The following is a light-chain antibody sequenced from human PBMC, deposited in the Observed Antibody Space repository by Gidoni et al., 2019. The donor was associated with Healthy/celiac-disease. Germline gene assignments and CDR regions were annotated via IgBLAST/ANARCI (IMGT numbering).Light chain of an antibody. J-gene: IGKJ1*01. CDR1: QSVSSSD. CDR3: QQYGSSSWT. Sequence: EIVLTQSPGTLSLSPGARATLSCRASQSVSSSDLAWYQQKPGQAPRLLIYGASSRATGIQDRFSGSGSGTDFTRTISRLEPEDFAVYYCQQYGSSSWTVGQGTKVEIK. V-gene: IGKV3-20*01. CDR2: GAS.